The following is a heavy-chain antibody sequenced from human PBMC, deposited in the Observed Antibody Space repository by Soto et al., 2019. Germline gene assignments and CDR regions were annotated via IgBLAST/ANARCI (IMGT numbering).Heavy chain of an antibody. CDR1: GFTFSSYG. J-gene: IGHJ6*03. V-gene: IGHV3-30*18. CDR2: ISYDGSNK. D-gene: IGHD2-2*01. CDR3: AKGGLNCSSTSRCRHYYYYMDV. Sequence: GGSLRLSCAASGFTFSSYGMHWVRQAPGKGLEWVAVISYDGSNKYYADSVKGRFTISRDNSKNTLYLQMNSLRAEDTAVYYCAKGGLNCSSTSRCRHYYYYMDVWGKGTTVTVSS.